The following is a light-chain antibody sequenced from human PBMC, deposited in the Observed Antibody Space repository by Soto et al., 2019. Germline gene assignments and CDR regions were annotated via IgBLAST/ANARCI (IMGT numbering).Light chain of an antibody. J-gene: IGLJ1*01. CDR1: GTNIGINT. Sequence: QSVLTQPPSASGTPGQRVTISCSGSGTNIGINTVNWYQQLPGTAPKLLIYNNNQRSSGVSDRFSGSKSGNTASLTVSGLQAEDEADYYCSSYAGSSNVFGTGTKVTVL. V-gene: IGLV1-44*01. CDR3: SSYAGSSNV. CDR2: NNN.